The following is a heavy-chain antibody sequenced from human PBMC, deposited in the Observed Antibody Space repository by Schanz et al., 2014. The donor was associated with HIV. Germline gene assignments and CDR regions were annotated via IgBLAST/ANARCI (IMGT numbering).Heavy chain of an antibody. CDR1: GFLFSSYG. V-gene: IGHV3-23*01. CDR3: AKVATWDYYGMDV. J-gene: IGHJ6*02. CDR2: ISGGGGKT. Sequence: EVQLLESGGGLVQPGGSLRLSCAASGFLFSSYGMSWVRQAPGKGLEWVSIISGGGGKTYYADSVKGRFTISRDSSKNTLYLQMNSLRAEDTAVYYCAKVATWDYYGMDVWGQGTTVTVSS.